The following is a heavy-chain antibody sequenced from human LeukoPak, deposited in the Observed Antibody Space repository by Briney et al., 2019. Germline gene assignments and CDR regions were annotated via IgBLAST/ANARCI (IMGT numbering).Heavy chain of an antibody. Sequence: GGSLRLSCAASGFTFSSYWMHWVRQAPGKGLMWVSRINSDGTSTSYADSVKGRFTISRDNAKNTLYLQMNSLRAEDTAVYYCSLGQAHGMDVWGQGTTVTVSS. CDR1: GFTFSSYW. D-gene: IGHD3-16*01. V-gene: IGHV3-74*01. CDR3: SLGQAHGMDV. CDR2: INSDGTST. J-gene: IGHJ6*02.